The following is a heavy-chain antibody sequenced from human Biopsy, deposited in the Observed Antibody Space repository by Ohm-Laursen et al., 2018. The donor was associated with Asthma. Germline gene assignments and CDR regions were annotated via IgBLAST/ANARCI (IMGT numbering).Heavy chain of an antibody. V-gene: IGHV3-33*01. CDR3: ARSIYDFWSGYYGMDV. CDR1: GFTFSSYG. J-gene: IGHJ6*02. CDR2: IWYDGSNK. Sequence: SLRLSCAASGFTFSSYGMHWLRQAPGKGLEWVAVIWYDGSNKYYADSVKGRFTISRDNSKNTLYLQMNSLRAEDTVVYYCARSIYDFWSGYYGMDVWGQGTTVTVSS. D-gene: IGHD3-3*01.